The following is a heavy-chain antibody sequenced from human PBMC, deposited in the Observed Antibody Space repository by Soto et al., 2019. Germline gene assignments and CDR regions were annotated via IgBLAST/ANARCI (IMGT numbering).Heavy chain of an antibody. CDR3: ASYGSRPESGSWPKGYYYYYYGMDV. D-gene: IGHD6-13*01. Sequence: QVQLVQSGAEVKKPGSSVKVSSKASGGTISSYAISWVRQAPGQGLEWMGGIIPIFGTANYAQKVQGRVTITADESTSTAYMELSSLRSEDTAVYYCASYGSRPESGSWPKGYYYYYYGMDVWGQGTTVTVSS. J-gene: IGHJ6*02. V-gene: IGHV1-69*01. CDR2: IIPIFGTA. CDR1: GGTISSYA.